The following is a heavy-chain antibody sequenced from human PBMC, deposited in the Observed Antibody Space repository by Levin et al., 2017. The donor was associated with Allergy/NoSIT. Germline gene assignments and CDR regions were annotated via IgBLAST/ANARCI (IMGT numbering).Heavy chain of an antibody. Sequence: GESLKISCEASGFSFGDYYMTWIRQAPGKGLEWISYISNNGDRVFYADSVKDRFTVSRDNAKNTLSLQIHSLTGDDTAVYYCARWSGWFLDHWGQGTLATVS. CDR3: ARWSGWFLDH. V-gene: IGHV3-11*01. CDR1: GFSFGDYY. CDR2: ISNNGDRV. J-gene: IGHJ4*02. D-gene: IGHD6-19*01.